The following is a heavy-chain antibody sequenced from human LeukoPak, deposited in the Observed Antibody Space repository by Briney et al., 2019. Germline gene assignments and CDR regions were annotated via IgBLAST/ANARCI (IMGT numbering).Heavy chain of an antibody. CDR2: ISWNSGSI. CDR3: ANSAYGSGSYYHDAFDI. Sequence: GGSLRLSCAASGFTFDDYAMHWVRQAPGKGLEWVSGISWNSGSIGYADSVKGRFTISRDNAKNSLYLQMNSLRAEDTALYYCANSAYGSGSYYHDAFDIWGQGTMVTVSS. D-gene: IGHD3-10*01. CDR1: GFTFDDYA. V-gene: IGHV3-9*01. J-gene: IGHJ3*02.